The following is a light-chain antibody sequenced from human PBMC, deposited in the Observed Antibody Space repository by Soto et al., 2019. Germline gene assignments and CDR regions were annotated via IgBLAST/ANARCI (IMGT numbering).Light chain of an antibody. CDR1: QSIRSW. CDR3: QQYNSYTWT. V-gene: IGKV1-5*03. Sequence: DIQMTQSPSTLSASVGDRVTMTCRASQSIRSWLAWYQQKPGKAPKLLIYKASSLESGVPSRFSGSGSGTEFTLTISSLQPDDFATYYCQQYNSYTWTFGQGTKVDIK. J-gene: IGKJ1*01. CDR2: KAS.